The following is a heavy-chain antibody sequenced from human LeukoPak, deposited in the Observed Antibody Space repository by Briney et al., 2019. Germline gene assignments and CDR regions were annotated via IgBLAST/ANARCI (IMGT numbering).Heavy chain of an antibody. CDR2: INPNSGGT. Sequence: ASVKVSCKASGYTFTGYYMHWVRQAPGQGLEWMGWINPNSGGTNYAQNFQGRVTMTRDTSISTAYMELSRLRSDDTAVYYCARGITMVRGVILAYWGQGTLVTVSS. CDR1: GYTFTGYY. CDR3: ARGITMVRGVILAY. V-gene: IGHV1-2*02. J-gene: IGHJ4*02. D-gene: IGHD3-10*01.